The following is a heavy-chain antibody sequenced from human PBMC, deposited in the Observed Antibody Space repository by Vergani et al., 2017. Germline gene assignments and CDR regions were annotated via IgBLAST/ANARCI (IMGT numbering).Heavy chain of an antibody. J-gene: IGHJ5*02. Sequence: QVQLQESGPGLVKPSETLSLTCTVSGGSISSYYWSWIRQPPGKGLEWIGYIYYSGSTYYNPSLKSRVTISVDTSKNQFSLKLSSVTAADTAVYYCARERRSGYYVGWFDPWGQGTLVTVSS. CDR2: IYYSGST. CDR1: GGSISSYY. V-gene: IGHV4-59*12. D-gene: IGHD3-3*01. CDR3: ARERRSGYYVGWFDP.